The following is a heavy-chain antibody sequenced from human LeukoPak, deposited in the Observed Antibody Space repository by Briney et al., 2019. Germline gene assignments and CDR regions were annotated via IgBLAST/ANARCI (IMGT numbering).Heavy chain of an antibody. CDR2: MNPNSGNT. CDR3: ARGIKYSSRRNYFDY. V-gene: IGHV1-8*01. J-gene: IGHJ4*02. Sequence: ASVKVSCKASGYTFTSYDINWVRQATGQGLEWMGWMNPNSGNTGYAQKFQGRVTMTRNTSISTAYVELSSLRSEDTAVYYCARGIKYSSRRNYFDYWGQGTLVTVSS. CDR1: GYTFTSYD. D-gene: IGHD6-6*01.